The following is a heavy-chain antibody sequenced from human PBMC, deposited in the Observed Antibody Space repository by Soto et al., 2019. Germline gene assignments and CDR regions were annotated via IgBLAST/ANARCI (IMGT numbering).Heavy chain of an antibody. CDR2: ISPFFKET. V-gene: IGHV1-69*13. Sequence: VKVSCKASGYTFPSYGISWVRQAPGQGLEWMGGISPFFKETNYAQKFQGRVTITADESTSTAYMELSSLISEDTAVYYWARAGYMGGIDVWGQGTTVTVSS. D-gene: IGHD3-16*02. J-gene: IGHJ6*02. CDR3: ARAGYMGGIDV. CDR1: GYTFPSYG.